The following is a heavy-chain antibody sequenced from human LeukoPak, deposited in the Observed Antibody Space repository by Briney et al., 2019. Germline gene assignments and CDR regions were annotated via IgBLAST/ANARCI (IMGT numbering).Heavy chain of an antibody. CDR1: GGTFSSYA. Sequence: SVKVSCKASGGTFSSYAISWVRQAPGQGLEWMGRIIPIFGIANYAQKFQGRVTITADKTTSTAYMELSSLRSEDTAVYYCAREDRGAIVVVTAAKGGWFDPWGQGTLVTVSS. CDR2: IIPIFGIA. D-gene: IGHD2-2*01. J-gene: IGHJ5*02. CDR3: AREDRGAIVVVTAAKGGWFDP. V-gene: IGHV1-69*04.